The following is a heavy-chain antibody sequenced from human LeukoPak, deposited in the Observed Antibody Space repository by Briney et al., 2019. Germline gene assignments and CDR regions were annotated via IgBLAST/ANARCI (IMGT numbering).Heavy chain of an antibody. CDR3: TKDGGEYYDILTGYYPRLYYMDV. V-gene: IGHV3-23*01. D-gene: IGHD3-9*01. CDR2: ISGSGGST. CDR1: GFTFSTYG. J-gene: IGHJ6*03. Sequence: GGSLRLSCVASGFTFSTYGMSWVRQAPGKGLEWVSAISGSGGSTYYADSVKGRFTISRDNSKNTLYLQMNSLRAEDTAVYYCTKDGGEYYDILTGYYPRLYYMDVWGKGTTVTISS.